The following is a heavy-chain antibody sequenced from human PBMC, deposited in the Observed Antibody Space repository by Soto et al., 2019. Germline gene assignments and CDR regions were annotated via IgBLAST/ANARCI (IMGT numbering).Heavy chain of an antibody. Sequence: SVKVSCKASGCTFSSYAISWVRQAPGQGLEWMGGIIPIFGTANYAQKFQGRVTITADESTSTAYMELSSLRSEDTAVYYCARGAETHLGYCSGGSCYNWFDPWGQGTLVTVSS. J-gene: IGHJ5*02. V-gene: IGHV1-69*13. CDR3: ARGAETHLGYCSGGSCYNWFDP. CDR2: IIPIFGTA. D-gene: IGHD2-15*01. CDR1: GCTFSSYA.